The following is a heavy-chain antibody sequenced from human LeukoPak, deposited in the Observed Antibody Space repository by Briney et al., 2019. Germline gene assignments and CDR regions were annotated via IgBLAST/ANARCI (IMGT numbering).Heavy chain of an antibody. CDR2: ISANGGKT. D-gene: IGHD3-16*01. CDR3: AKEPRRGSYADF. Sequence: PGGSLRLSCAASGFTFSGYAMSWVRQAPGKGLEWVSAISANGGKTYYADSVKGRFSISRDNSRNTVYLQMNSLRAEDRAIYHCAKEPRRGSYADFWDQGTLVTVSS. J-gene: IGHJ4*03. CDR1: GFTFSGYA. V-gene: IGHV3-23*01.